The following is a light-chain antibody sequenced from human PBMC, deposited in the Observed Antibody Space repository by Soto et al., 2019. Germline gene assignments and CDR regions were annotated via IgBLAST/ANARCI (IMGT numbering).Light chain of an antibody. Sequence: QSVLTQSSSASGTPGQRVTISCSGSRSNIGNNYVYWYQQFPGTAPKLLIYRNNQRPSGVPDRFSGSKSGASASLAISGLRSEDEADYYCAAWDDSLSGVVFGGGTKLTVL. CDR1: RSNIGNNY. J-gene: IGLJ2*01. V-gene: IGLV1-47*01. CDR3: AAWDDSLSGVV. CDR2: RNN.